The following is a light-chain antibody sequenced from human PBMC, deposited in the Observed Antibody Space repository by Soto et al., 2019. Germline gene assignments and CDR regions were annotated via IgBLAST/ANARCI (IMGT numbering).Light chain of an antibody. CDR3: QQYDMTSG. Sequence: EIVMTQSPATLSVSPGERATLSCRASQSVSTNLAWYQQKPGQAPKVLIYAASTRATGVPARFSGSGSGTEFTLTISTPQSEAFAVYYCQQYDMTSGFGGGTTVEIK. CDR1: QSVSTN. V-gene: IGKV3-15*01. CDR2: AAS. J-gene: IGKJ4*01.